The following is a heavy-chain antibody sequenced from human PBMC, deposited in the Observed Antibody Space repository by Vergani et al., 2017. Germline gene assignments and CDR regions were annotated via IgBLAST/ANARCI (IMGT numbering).Heavy chain of an antibody. J-gene: IGHJ5*02. V-gene: IGHV1-18*04. D-gene: IGHD3-10*01. Sequence: QVQLVQSGAEVKKPGASVKVSCKASGYTFTSYGISWVRQAPGQGLEWMGWISAYNGNTNYAQKLQGRVTMTTDTSTRTAYMELRSLRSDDTAVYYCARAGITMVRGIQNWFDPWGQGTLVTVSS. CDR3: ARAGITMVRGIQNWFDP. CDR1: GYTFTSYG. CDR2: ISAYNGNT.